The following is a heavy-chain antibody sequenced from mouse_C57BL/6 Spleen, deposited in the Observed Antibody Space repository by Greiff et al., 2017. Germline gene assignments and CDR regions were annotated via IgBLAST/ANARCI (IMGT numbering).Heavy chain of an antibody. CDR2: IWSGGST. D-gene: IGHD2-5*01. J-gene: IGHJ3*01. V-gene: IGHV2-2*01. CDR3: ASYSNYVFAY. Sequence: QVQLKESGPGLVQPSQSLSITCTVSGFSLTSYGVHWVRQSPGKGLEWLGVIWSGGSTDYNAAFISRLSISKDNSKSQVFFKMNSLQADDTAIYYCASYSNYVFAYWGQGTLVTVSA. CDR1: GFSLTSYG.